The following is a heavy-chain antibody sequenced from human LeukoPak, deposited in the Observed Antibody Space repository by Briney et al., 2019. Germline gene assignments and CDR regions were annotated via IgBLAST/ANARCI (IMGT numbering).Heavy chain of an antibody. CDR1: GFTFKSCS. J-gene: IGHJ4*02. V-gene: IGHV3-48*01. Sequence: GGSLRLSCVASGFTFKSCSMDWVRQAPGKGLQWISFISSTSDTIYYADSLKGRFTISRDNAKNSLYLQIDSLRAEDTAVYYCARMGIAAAGVDYWGQGTLVTVSS. CDR2: ISSTSDTI. CDR3: ARMGIAAAGVDY. D-gene: IGHD6-13*01.